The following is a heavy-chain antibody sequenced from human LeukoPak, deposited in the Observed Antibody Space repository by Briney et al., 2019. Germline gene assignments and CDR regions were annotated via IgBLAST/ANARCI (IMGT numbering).Heavy chain of an antibody. D-gene: IGHD4-23*01. CDR2: IIPIFGTA. V-gene: IGHV1-69*05. J-gene: IGHJ3*02. CDR1: GGTFSSYA. CDR3: ARSLWWYPEDAFDI. Sequence: SSVKVSCKASGGTFSSYAISWVRQAPGQGLEWMGGIIPIFGTANYAQKFQGRVTITTDESTSTAYMELSSLRSEDTAMYYCARSLWWYPEDAFDIWGQGTMVTVSS.